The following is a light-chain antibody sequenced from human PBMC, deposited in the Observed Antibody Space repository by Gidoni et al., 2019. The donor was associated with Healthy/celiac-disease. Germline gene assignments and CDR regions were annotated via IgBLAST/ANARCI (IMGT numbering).Light chain of an antibody. V-gene: IGLV2-14*01. CDR1: SSDIGTSNY. Sequence: QSALTQPASVSGSPGQSITVSCTGSSSDIGTSNYVSWYQHHPGKAAKLIIYDVNQRPSGVSDRFSGSKSGTTASLTISGLQADDEADYYCTSPTTTRAPYYVFGTGTTVTVL. J-gene: IGLJ1*01. CDR2: DVN. CDR3: TSPTTTRAPYYV.